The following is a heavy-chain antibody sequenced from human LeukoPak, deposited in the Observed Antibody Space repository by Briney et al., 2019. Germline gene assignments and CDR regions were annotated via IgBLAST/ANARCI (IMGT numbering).Heavy chain of an antibody. V-gene: IGHV3-30-3*01. CDR1: GFTFSSYA. Sequence: GGSLRLSCAASGFTFSSYAMHWVRQAPGKGLEWVAVISYDGSNKYYADSVKGRFTISRDNSKNTLYLQMNSLRAEDTAVYYCARGYNYYYGMDVWGQGTTVTVSS. CDR3: ARGYNYYYGMDV. J-gene: IGHJ6*02. CDR2: ISYDGSNK.